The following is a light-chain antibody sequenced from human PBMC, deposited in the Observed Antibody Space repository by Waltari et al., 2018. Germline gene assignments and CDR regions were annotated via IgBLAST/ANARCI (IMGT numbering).Light chain of an antibody. CDR3: QKYNSAPPWM. CDR2: AAS. Sequence: DIHMTQSPSSLSASVGDSVTITCRASQGISNYLARYQQKPGKVPKLLIYAASTLQSRVPSRFSGSGSGTDVTLTISNLQPEDVAIYYGQKYNSAPPWMFGQGTKVEIK. V-gene: IGKV1-27*01. CDR1: QGISNY. J-gene: IGKJ1*01.